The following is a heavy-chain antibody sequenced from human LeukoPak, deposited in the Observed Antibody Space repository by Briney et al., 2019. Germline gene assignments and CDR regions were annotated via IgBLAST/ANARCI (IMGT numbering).Heavy chain of an antibody. V-gene: IGHV4-39*01. CDR2: IFYTGST. CDR3: ARGRGNYYYYGMDV. CDR1: GGSISSSSYY. J-gene: IGHJ6*02. D-gene: IGHD6-25*01. Sequence: PSETLSLTCTVSGGSISSSSYYWGWIRQPPGKGPEWIGSIFYTGSTYYNPSLKSRVTISVDTSKNQFSLKLSSVTAADTAVYYCARGRGNYYYYGMDVWGQGTTVTVSS.